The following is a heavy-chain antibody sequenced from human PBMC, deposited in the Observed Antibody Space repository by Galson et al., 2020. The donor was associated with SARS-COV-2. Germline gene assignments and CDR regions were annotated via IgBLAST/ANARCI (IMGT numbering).Heavy chain of an antibody. J-gene: IGHJ4*01. CDR1: GYTLTQLS. Sequence: ALVKVSCKVSGYTLTQLSMHWVRQAPGKGLEWMGGFDPEDGETIYAQKFQGRVTMTEDTSTDTAYMELSSLRSEDTAVYYCATMWAYYDSSGYYGYGGHGTMVTVSA. D-gene: IGHD3-22*01. V-gene: IGHV1-24*01. CDR2: FDPEDGET. CDR3: ATMWAYYDSSGYYGY.